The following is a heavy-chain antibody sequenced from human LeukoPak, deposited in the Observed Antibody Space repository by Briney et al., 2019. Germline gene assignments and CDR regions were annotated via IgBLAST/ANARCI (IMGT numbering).Heavy chain of an antibody. CDR1: GFTFSTYA. D-gene: IGHD5-12*01. Sequence: PGRSLRLSCAASGFTFSTYAMTCVRQAPGKGLEWVSSISGSGGNTFYADSVKGRFTISRDNSKNTLYLQMNSLRAEDTAVYYCAKEFGGYDSYFDYWGQGTLVTVSS. CDR3: AKEFGGYDSYFDY. CDR2: ISGSGGNT. V-gene: IGHV3-23*01. J-gene: IGHJ4*02.